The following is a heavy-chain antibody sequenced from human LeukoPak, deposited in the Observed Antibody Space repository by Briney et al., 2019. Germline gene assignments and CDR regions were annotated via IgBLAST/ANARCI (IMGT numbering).Heavy chain of an antibody. D-gene: IGHD1-26*01. CDR1: GFTFSSYG. V-gene: IGHV3-30*18. CDR3: AKLGGVGATSLADY. Sequence: GGSLRLSCAASGFTFSSYGMHWVRQAPGKGLEWVAVISYDGSNKYYADSVKGRFTISRDNSKNTLYLQMNSLRAEDTAVDYCAKLGGVGATSLADYWGQGTLVTVSS. J-gene: IGHJ4*02. CDR2: ISYDGSNK.